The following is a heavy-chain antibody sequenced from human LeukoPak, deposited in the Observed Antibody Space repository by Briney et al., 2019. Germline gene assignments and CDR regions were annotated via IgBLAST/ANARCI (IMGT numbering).Heavy chain of an antibody. D-gene: IGHD6-13*01. CDR2: IYYSGST. Sequence: PSETPSLTCTVSGGSISSHYWSWIRQPPGKGLEWFGYIYYSGSTNYNPSLKSRVTISVDTSKNQFSLKLSSVTAADTAVYYCARGGYSSSWYHYYYYMDVWGKGTTVTVSS. V-gene: IGHV4-59*11. J-gene: IGHJ6*03. CDR1: GGSISSHY. CDR3: ARGGYSSSWYHYYYYMDV.